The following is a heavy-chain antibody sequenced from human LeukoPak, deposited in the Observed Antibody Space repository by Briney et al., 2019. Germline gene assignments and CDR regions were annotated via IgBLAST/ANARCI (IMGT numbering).Heavy chain of an antibody. D-gene: IGHD4-17*01. CDR1: GGTFSSYA. V-gene: IGHV1-69*05. CDR2: IIPIFGTA. J-gene: IGHJ3*02. Sequence: SVKVSCKASGGTFSSYAISWVRQAPGQGLEWMGRIIPIFGTANYAQKFQGRVTITTDESTSTAYMELSSLRSEDTAVYYCAGDRFPYGDYVNDAFDIWGQGTMVAVSS. CDR3: AGDRFPYGDYVNDAFDI.